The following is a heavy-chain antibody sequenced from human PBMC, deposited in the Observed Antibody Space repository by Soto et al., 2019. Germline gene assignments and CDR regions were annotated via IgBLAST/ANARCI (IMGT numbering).Heavy chain of an antibody. V-gene: IGHV3-53*01. D-gene: IGHD3-22*01. CDR3: ATRPLLPGAP. CDR2: IYSGGST. Sequence: EVQLVESGGGLIQPGGSLRLSCAASGFTFSSNDMNWVRQAPGKGLEWVSLIYSGGSTYYAGSVKGRFTISRDNSKNTLYLQMSILTAEDTAVYYCATRPLLPGAPWGQGTMVTVSS. CDR1: GFTFSSND. J-gene: IGHJ3*01.